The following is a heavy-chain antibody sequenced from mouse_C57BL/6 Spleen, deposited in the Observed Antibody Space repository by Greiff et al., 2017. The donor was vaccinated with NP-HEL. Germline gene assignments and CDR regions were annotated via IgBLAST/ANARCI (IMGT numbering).Heavy chain of an antibody. CDR2: ISDGGSYT. CDR1: GFTFSSYA. CDR3: ARDRNYGSRGGPFDY. J-gene: IGHJ2*01. Sequence: EVQVVESGGGLVKPGGSLKLSCAASGFTFSSYAMSWVRQTPEKRLEWVATISDGGSYTYYPDNVKGRFTISRDNAKNNLYLQMSHLKSEDTAMYYCARDRNYGSRGGPFDYWGQGTTLTVSS. V-gene: IGHV5-4*01. D-gene: IGHD1-1*01.